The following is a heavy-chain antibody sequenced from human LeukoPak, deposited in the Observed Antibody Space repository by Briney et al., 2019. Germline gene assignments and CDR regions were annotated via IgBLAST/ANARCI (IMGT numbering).Heavy chain of an antibody. CDR2: INHSGST. CDR1: GVSFSGYY. D-gene: IGHD6-19*01. Sequence: TSETLSLTCAVYGVSFSGYYWSWIRQPPGKGLEWIGEINHSGSTNYNPSLKSRVTISVDTSKNQFSLKLSSVTAADTAVYYCARGWRIAVAGGGPVYNWFDPWGQGTLVTVSS. J-gene: IGHJ5*02. CDR3: ARGWRIAVAGGGPVYNWFDP. V-gene: IGHV4-34*01.